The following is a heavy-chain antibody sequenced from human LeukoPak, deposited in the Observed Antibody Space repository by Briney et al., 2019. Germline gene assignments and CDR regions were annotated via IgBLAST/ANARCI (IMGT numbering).Heavy chain of an antibody. J-gene: IGHJ4*02. Sequence: GRSLRLSCAASGFTFSSYAMHWVRQAPGKGLEWVAVISYDGSNKYYADSVKGRFTISRDNSKNTLYLQMNSLRAGDTAVYYCARDGWFGELWSHYFDYWGQGTLVTVSS. CDR2: ISYDGSNK. CDR3: ARDGWFGELWSHYFDY. V-gene: IGHV3-30*04. D-gene: IGHD3-10*01. CDR1: GFTFSSYA.